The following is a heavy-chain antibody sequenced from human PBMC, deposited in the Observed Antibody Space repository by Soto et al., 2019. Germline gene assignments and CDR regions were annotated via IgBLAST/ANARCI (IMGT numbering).Heavy chain of an antibody. D-gene: IGHD3-3*01. CDR2: IYFSGSGTS. CDR3: ARPRYSFRTSGYYTFDY. J-gene: IGHJ4*02. V-gene: IGHV4-39*01. Sequence: PSETLSLTCSASGDFISNTTYYWGWVRQAPGKGLEWVGSIYFSGSGTSHYNPSLKSRVTISVDTSKNQFSLKLTSVTAADTAVYYCARPRYSFRTSGYYTFDYWGQGTLVTVSS. CDR1: GDFISNTTYY.